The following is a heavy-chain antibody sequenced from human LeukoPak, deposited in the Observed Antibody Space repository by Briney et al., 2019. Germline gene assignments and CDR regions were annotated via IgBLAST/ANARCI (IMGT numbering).Heavy chain of an antibody. CDR2: INAGNGNT. CDR3: ARGGYYYYGMDV. Sequence: ASVKVSCKASGGTFSSYAMHWVRQAPGQRLEWMGWINAGNGNTKYSQKFQGRVTITRDTSASTAYMELSSLRSEDTAVYYCARGGYYYYGMDVWGQGTTVTVSS. J-gene: IGHJ6*02. D-gene: IGHD1-26*01. CDR1: GGTFSSYA. V-gene: IGHV1-3*01.